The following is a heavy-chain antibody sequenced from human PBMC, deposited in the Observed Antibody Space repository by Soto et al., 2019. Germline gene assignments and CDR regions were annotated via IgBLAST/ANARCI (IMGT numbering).Heavy chain of an antibody. CDR1: GYTFTSYG. CDR3: ARHFITMVRGVIKQNWFDP. CDR2: ISAYNGNT. J-gene: IGHJ5*02. V-gene: IGHV1-18*01. D-gene: IGHD3-10*01. Sequence: ASVKVSCKASGYTFTSYGISWVRQAPGQGLEWMGWISAYNGNTNYAQKLQGRVTMTTDTSTSTAYMELRSLRSDDTAVYYCARHFITMVRGVIKQNWFDPWGQGTLVTVSS.